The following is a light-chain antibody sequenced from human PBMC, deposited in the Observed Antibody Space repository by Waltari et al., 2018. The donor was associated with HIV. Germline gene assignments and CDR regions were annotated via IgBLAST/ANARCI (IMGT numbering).Light chain of an antibody. CDR2: EVN. CDR1: SSDVGNYNV. V-gene: IGLV2-23*02. CDR3: CSYAGRTTFWV. Sequence: QSALTQPATVSGSSGQSITISCTGTSSDVGNYNVVSWYQQNQGEAPKVIIYEVNKRPTGVSNRFSGSKSGNTASLTISGLQAEDEGDYYCCSYAGRTTFWVFGGGTKLTVL. J-gene: IGLJ3*02.